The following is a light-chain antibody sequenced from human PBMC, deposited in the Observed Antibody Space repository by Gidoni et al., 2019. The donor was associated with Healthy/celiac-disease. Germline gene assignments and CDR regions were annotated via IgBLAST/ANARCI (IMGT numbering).Light chain of an antibody. CDR3: KQYNNWPRGT. CDR1: QSVSSN. V-gene: IGKV3-15*01. CDR2: GAS. Sequence: EIVMTQSPATLSVSPGERATLTCRASQSVSSNLAWYQRKPGQAPRLLIYGASTRATGIPARFSGSGSGTEFALTISSLQSEDFAVYYCKQYNNWPRGTFGQGAKLEIK. J-gene: IGKJ2*02.